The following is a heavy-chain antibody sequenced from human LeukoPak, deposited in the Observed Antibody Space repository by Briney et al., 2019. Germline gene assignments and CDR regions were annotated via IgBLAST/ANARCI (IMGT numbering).Heavy chain of an antibody. V-gene: IGHV2-70*04. CDR2: IDCDDDK. CDR1: GFSLITTGVR. D-gene: IGHD1-26*01. Sequence: SGPALVKPTQTLTLTCTFSGFSLITTGVRMSWIRQPPGKALEWLARIDCDDDKFYSASLKTRLTISKDDSKHQVVLALTNMDPVDTATYYCVRFTGSYFDFWGQGILVTVSS. J-gene: IGHJ4*02. CDR3: VRFTGSYFDF.